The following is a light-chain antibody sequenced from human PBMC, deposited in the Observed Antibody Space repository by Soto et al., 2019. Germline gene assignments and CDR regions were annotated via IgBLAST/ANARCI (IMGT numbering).Light chain of an antibody. CDR3: QRRGNRPPWT. J-gene: IGKJ1*01. V-gene: IGKV3-11*01. CDR1: QSVGKY. CDR2: EAS. Sequence: EIVLTQSPGTLSLSPGERATLSCRASQSVGKYLVWYRQNPGQAPMLLIYEASNMATGIPARFSGSGSGTDLDLTISSLELEAVAVYNCQRRGNRPPWTFGQGTKVDIK.